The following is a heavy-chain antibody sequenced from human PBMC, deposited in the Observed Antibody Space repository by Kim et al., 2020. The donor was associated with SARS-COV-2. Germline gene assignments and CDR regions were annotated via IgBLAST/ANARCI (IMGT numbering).Heavy chain of an antibody. Sequence: TKYARKSQGRVTMTTDTSTSTAYMELRSLRSDDTALYYCARDYGDYGYFDYWGQGTLVTVSS. J-gene: IGHJ4*02. D-gene: IGHD4-17*01. V-gene: IGHV1-18*01. CDR2: T. CDR3: ARDYGDYGYFDY.